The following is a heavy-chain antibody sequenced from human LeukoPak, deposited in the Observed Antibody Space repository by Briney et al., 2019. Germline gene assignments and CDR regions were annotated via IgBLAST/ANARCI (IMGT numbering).Heavy chain of an antibody. D-gene: IGHD6-13*01. CDR1: GFRFSGYA. CDR3: ARDPMAAAADRALCDP. Sequence: GGSLRLSCAASGFRFSGYAFVRVRQAPGKGLEWVAVISYDGSIKDYADSVKGRFTISRDNSKNTLYLQMGSLRPDDTAVYYCARDPMAAAADRALCDPWGQGTLVTVSS. J-gene: IGHJ5*02. V-gene: IGHV3-30-3*01. CDR2: ISYDGSIK.